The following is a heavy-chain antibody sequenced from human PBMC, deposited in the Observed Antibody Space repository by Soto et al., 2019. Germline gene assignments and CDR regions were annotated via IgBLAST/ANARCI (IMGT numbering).Heavy chain of an antibody. CDR3: GVYCSRTYCYDWFDP. V-gene: IGHV4-39*01. CDR2: LYYTGTT. Sequence: SETLSLTCSVSGGSIGSSSYYFGWIRQRPGKGLEWIGSLYYTGTTYYNSALKSRVTISADKSQNQFSLRLSSVTAADTAVYYCGVYCSRTYCYDWFDPWGQGSLVTVSS. CDR1: GGSIGSSSYY. D-gene: IGHD2-2*01. J-gene: IGHJ5*02.